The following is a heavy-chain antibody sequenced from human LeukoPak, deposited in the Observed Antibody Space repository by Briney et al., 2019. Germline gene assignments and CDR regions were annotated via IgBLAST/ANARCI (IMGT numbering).Heavy chain of an antibody. J-gene: IGHJ4*02. V-gene: IGHV4-39*07. CDR2: IYYSGST. CDR3: ARETAVAGDIGFIDC. Sequence: SETLSLTCTVSGGSISSSSYYWGWIRQPPGKGLEWIGSIYYSGSTYYNPSLRSRVTISVDTSKNQFSLKLSSVTAADTAVYYCARETAVAGDIGFIDCWGQGTLVTVSS. CDR1: GGSISSSSYY. D-gene: IGHD6-19*01.